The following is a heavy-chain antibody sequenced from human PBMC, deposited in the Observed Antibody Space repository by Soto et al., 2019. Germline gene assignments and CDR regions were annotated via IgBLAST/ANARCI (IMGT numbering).Heavy chain of an antibody. J-gene: IGHJ3*02. V-gene: IGHV1-69*04. CDR3: ARDLPIGYCSGGSCYSEGAFAI. CDR1: GGTFSSYT. CDR2: IIAILGIA. D-gene: IGHD2-15*01. Sequence: GASVKVSCKASGGTFSSYTISWVRQAPGQGLEWMGRIIAILGIANYAQKFQGRVTMTTDTSTSTAYMELRSLRSDDTAVYYCARDLPIGYCSGGSCYSEGAFAIWGQGTMVTVSS.